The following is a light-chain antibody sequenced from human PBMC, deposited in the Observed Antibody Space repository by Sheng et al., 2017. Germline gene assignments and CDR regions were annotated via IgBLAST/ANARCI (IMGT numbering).Light chain of an antibody. J-gene: IGLJ3*02. Sequence: QSVLTQPPSASGTPGQRVTISCSGRSSNIGYNYVYWYQQVPGTAPKLLIYRKNQRPPGVPDRFSVSKSGTSASLAISGLRSEDEADYYCAAWDDNLSGWVFGGGTRLTVL. CDR3: AAWDDNLSGWV. V-gene: IGLV1-47*01. CDR1: SSNIGYNY. CDR2: RKN.